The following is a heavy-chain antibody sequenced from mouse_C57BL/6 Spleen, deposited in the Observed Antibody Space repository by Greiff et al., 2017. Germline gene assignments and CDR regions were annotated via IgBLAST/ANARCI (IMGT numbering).Heavy chain of an antibody. V-gene: IGHV5-17*01. J-gene: IGHJ1*03. CDR2: ISSGSSTI. Sequence: EVQLQESGGGLVKPGGSLKLSCAASGFTFSDYGMHWVRQAPEKGLEWVAYISSGSSTIYYADTVKGRFTISRDNAKNTLFLQMTSLRSEDTAMYYCATGSRQWYFDVWGTGTTVTVSS. D-gene: IGHD1-1*01. CDR1: GFTFSDYG. CDR3: ATGSRQWYFDV.